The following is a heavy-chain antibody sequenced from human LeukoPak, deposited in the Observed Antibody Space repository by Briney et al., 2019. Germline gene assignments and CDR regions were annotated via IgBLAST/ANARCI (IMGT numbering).Heavy chain of an antibody. V-gene: IGHV3-11*01. CDR3: AGGLLIIDYPDAFDM. Sequence: PGGSLRLSCAVSGFTFSDYYMSWIRQAPGKGLEWISYISSSGDTIYYTDFVRGRFTISRDNAQNSLYLQMNSLRAEDTAVYYCAGGLLIIDYPDAFDMWGQGTTVTVSS. J-gene: IGHJ3*02. D-gene: IGHD1-26*01. CDR2: ISSSGDTI. CDR1: GFTFSDYY.